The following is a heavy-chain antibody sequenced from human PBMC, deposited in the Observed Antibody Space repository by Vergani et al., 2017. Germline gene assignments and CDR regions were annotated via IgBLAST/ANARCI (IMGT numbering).Heavy chain of an antibody. CDR1: GFIFDDYA. J-gene: IGHJ6*02. CDR3: AKQRARIPGRSGMDV. CDR2: ISWNSGSI. V-gene: IGHV3-9*01. Sequence: EVQLVESGGGLVQPGRSLRLSCAASGFIFDDYAMHWVRQAPGKGLEWVSGISWNSGSIGYADSVKGRFTISRDNSKNTLYLQMNSLRAEDTAVYYCAKQRARIPGRSGMDVWGQGTTVTVSS. D-gene: IGHD1-26*01.